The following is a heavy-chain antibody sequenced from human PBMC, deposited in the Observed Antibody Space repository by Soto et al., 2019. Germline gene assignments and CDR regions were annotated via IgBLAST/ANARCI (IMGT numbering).Heavy chain of an antibody. CDR2: IKGDGGER. V-gene: IGHV3-7*03. CDR1: GFTFSSYW. J-gene: IGHJ4*02. D-gene: IGHD2-8*01. CDR3: AREMVSPSGPLDY. Sequence: GGSLRLSCAASGFTFSSYWMTWVRQAPGKGLEWVANIKGDGGERNYVDAVQGRFTISRDNAKNSLYLQMNSLRSEDTAVYYCAREMVSPSGPLDYWGQGTLVTVSS.